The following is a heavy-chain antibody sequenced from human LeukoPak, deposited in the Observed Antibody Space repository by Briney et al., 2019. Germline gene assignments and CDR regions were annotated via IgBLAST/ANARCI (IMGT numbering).Heavy chain of an antibody. V-gene: IGHV3-23*01. CDR2: ISGSVGST. CDR3: AKDHASPPDY. CDR1: GFTFSNYA. Sequence: PGGSLRLSCAASGFTFSNYAMSWVRQAPGKGLEWVSAISGSVGSTYYADSVKGRFAISRDTSKNTLYLQMNSLRAEDTAVYYCAKDHASPPDYWGQGTLVTVSS. J-gene: IGHJ4*02.